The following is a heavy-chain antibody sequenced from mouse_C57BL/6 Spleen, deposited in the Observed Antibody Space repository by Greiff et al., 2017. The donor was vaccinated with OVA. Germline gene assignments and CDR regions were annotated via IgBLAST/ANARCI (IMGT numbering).Heavy chain of an antibody. Sequence: EVQLVESGGGLVKPGGSLKLSCAASGFTFSDYGMHWVRQAPEKGLEWVAYISSGSSTIYYADPVKGRFTISRDNAKNTLFLQMTSLRSEDTAMYYCARYDYDGDYYAMDYWGQGTSVTVSS. CDR1: GFTFSDYG. V-gene: IGHV5-17*01. CDR2: ISSGSSTI. J-gene: IGHJ4*01. CDR3: ARYDYDGDYYAMDY. D-gene: IGHD2-4*01.